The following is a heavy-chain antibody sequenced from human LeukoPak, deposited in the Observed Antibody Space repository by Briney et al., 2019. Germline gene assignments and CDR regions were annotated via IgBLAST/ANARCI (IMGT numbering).Heavy chain of an antibody. V-gene: IGHV4-34*01. D-gene: IGHD6-19*01. CDR3: AESIAVAGHYFDY. CDR2: INHSGST. Sequence: SETLSLTCAVYDGSFSGYYWSWIRQPPGKGLEWIGEINHSGSTNYNPSLKSRVTISVDTSKNQFSLKLSSVTAADTAVYYCAESIAVAGHYFDYWGQGTLVTVSS. J-gene: IGHJ4*02. CDR1: DGSFSGYY.